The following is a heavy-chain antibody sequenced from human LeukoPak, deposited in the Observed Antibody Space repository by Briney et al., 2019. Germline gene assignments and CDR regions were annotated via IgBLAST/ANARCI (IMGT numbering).Heavy chain of an antibody. V-gene: IGHV3-30*18. CDR3: SKGLLWLGVYYMDV. CDR1: GFTFSSYG. J-gene: IGHJ6*03. Sequence: GSSLRLSCAPSGFTFSSYGMHWVRQAPGTGLEWVAVISYDGSNKYYADSVKGRFTISRDNSKNTLHLQMNSVRAGGPAGYSGSKGLLWLGVYYMDVWGKGTTVTISS. D-gene: IGHD3-10*01. CDR2: ISYDGSNK.